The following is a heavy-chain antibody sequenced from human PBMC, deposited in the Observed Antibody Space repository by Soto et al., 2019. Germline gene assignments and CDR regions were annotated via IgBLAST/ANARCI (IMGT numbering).Heavy chain of an antibody. J-gene: IGHJ6*02. D-gene: IGHD6-6*01. CDR2: INHSEST. V-gene: IGHV4-34*01. CDR1: GGSFSGYY. Sequence: SETLSLTCAVYGGSFSGYYWSWIRQPPGKGLEWIGEINHSESTNYNPSLKSRVTISVDTSKNQFSLKLSSVTAADTAVYYCARVTAAPYYYYYYGMDVWGQGTTVTVSS. CDR3: ARVTAAPYYYYYYGMDV.